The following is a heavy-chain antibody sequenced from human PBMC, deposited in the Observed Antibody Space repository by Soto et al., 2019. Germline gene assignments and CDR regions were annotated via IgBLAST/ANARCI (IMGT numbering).Heavy chain of an antibody. D-gene: IGHD4-17*01. CDR2: IYYSGST. J-gene: IGHJ4*02. CDR1: GGSICSSNW. CDR3: ARVATVTTWEDQ. Sequence: SETLSLTCAVSGGSICSSNWWSWVRQPTGKGLVWIGDIYYSGSTNYNPSLKSRVTISVDTSKNQFSLKLSSVTAADTAVYYCARVATVTTWEDQWGQGTLVTV. V-gene: IGHV4-4*02.